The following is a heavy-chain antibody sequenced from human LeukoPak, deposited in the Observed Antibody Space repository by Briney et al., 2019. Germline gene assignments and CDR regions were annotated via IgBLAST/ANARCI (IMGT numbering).Heavy chain of an antibody. CDR3: ARKSRNTSGWYESWYYYYYMDV. J-gene: IGHJ6*03. Sequence: NPSETLSLTCTVSGGSISTSSYYWGWIRQPPGKGLEWIGSIYYSGSTYYNPSLKSRVTISVDTSKNQFSLKLSSVTAADTAVYYCARKSRNTSGWYESWYYYYYMDVWGKGTTVTVSS. CDR1: GGSISTSSYY. V-gene: IGHV4-39*01. CDR2: IYYSGST. D-gene: IGHD6-19*01.